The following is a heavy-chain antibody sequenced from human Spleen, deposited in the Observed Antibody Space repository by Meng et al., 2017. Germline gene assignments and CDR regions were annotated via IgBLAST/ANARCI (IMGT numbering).Heavy chain of an antibody. Sequence: QVDLPQWGSGLLKPSEPLSLTCAVYGGSFSVYYWSWIRQPPGKGLEWIGEINHSGSTNYNPSLKSRVTISVDTSKNQFSLKLSSVTAADTAVYYCAGRVATIPTDEYYFDYWGQGTLVTVSS. CDR2: INHSGST. D-gene: IGHD5-12*01. J-gene: IGHJ4*02. CDR3: AGRVATIPTDEYYFDY. CDR1: GGSFSVYY. V-gene: IGHV4-34*02.